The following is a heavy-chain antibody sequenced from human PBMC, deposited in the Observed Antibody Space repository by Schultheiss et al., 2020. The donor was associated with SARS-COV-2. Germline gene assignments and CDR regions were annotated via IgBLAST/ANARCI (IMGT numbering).Heavy chain of an antibody. Sequence: GGSLRLSCAASGFTFSDYYMSWIRQAPGKGLEWVSAIDPSNSYTQYADSVRGRFTISRDNAKSSLYLQMNSLRADDTAVYYCARSGSGGWLNPFHSWGQGMLVTVSS. CDR1: GFTFSDYY. CDR3: ARSGSGGWLNPFHS. D-gene: IGHD6-19*01. CDR2: IDPSNSYT. J-gene: IGHJ4*02. V-gene: IGHV3-11*03.